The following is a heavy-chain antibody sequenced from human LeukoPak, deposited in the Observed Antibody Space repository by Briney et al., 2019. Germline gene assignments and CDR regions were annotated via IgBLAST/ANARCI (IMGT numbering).Heavy chain of an antibody. J-gene: IGHJ4*02. Sequence: GGSLRLSCAASGFTFSDYWMHWVRQAPGKGLVWVSRINTDGSSTSYADSVKGRFTISRANAKNTLYLQMNSLRAEDTAVYYCARARYSYTGVVDYWGQGTLVTVSS. D-gene: IGHD5-18*01. CDR2: INTDGSST. CDR3: ARARYSYTGVVDY. CDR1: GFTFSDYW. V-gene: IGHV3-74*01.